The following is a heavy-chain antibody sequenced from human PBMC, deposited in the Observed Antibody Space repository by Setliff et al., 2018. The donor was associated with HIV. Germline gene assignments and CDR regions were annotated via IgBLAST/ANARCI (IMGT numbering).Heavy chain of an antibody. CDR3: ASPYYDFVWGSYQPDY. J-gene: IGHJ4*02. Sequence: PGGSLRLSCAASGFTFSDYYMSWVRQAPGKGLEWVANINQDGSERHYVDSVKGRFTISRDNAKNLLSLQMNSLRVEDTAVYYCASPYYDFVWGSYQPDYWGQGTLVTVSS. V-gene: IGHV3-7*01. CDR2: INQDGSER. CDR1: GFTFSDYY. D-gene: IGHD3-16*02.